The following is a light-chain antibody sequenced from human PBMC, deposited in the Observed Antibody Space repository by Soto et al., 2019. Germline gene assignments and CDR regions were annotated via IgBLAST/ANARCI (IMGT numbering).Light chain of an antibody. CDR2: AAS. Sequence: QMTQSPSSLSASVGDRVTITCRASQSIVTYLNWYLQKPGKAPKLLIYAASSLESGVPSRFSGSRSGPDFTLTISSLQPEDFATYYCPQSYSSPPTFGQRTKV. CDR1: QSIVTY. CDR3: PQSYSSPPT. J-gene: IGKJ1*01. V-gene: IGKV1-39*01.